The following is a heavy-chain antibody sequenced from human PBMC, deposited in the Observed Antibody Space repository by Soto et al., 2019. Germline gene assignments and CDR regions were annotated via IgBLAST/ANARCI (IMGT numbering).Heavy chain of an antibody. J-gene: IGHJ4*02. CDR3: ARDRLSGYCSGGSCYGLDY. CDR2: IWYDGSNK. V-gene: IGHV3-33*01. D-gene: IGHD2-15*01. Sequence: GGSLRLSCAASGFTFSSYGMHWVRQAPGKGLEWVAVIWYDGSNKYYADSVKGRFTISRDNSKNTRYLQMNSLRAEDTAVYYCARDRLSGYCSGGSCYGLDYWGQGTLVTVSS. CDR1: GFTFSSYG.